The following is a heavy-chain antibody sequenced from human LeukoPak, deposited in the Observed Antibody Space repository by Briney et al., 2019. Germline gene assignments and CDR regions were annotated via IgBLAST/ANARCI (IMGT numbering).Heavy chain of an antibody. CDR3: ARATTVTTEPVWFDP. CDR2: ICAYNGNT. D-gene: IGHD4-17*01. Sequence: PGASVKVSCKASGYTFTSYGVSWVRPAPGQGLEWMGWICAYNGNTNYAQKLQGRVNMTTDTSTRTAYMELRSLSSDATAVYSCARATTVTTEPVWFDPWGQGTLVTVSS. V-gene: IGHV1-18*01. J-gene: IGHJ5*02. CDR1: GYTFTSYG.